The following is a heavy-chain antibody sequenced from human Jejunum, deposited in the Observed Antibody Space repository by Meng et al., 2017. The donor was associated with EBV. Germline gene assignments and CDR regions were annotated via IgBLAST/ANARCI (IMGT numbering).Heavy chain of an antibody. CDR1: GCTFTDYA. J-gene: IGHJ4*02. V-gene: IGHV7-4-1*02. D-gene: IGHD3-10*01. CDR3: ARYSGSYSLAN. Sequence: QVQLVQSGFDLKKPGASVRLSCKASGCTFTDYAIIWVRQAPGQGLEWMGWINTANGNPTYAQAFTGRFVFSLDTSVNTAFLQISDLKAEDSALYYCARYSGSYSLANWGQGTLVTVSS. CDR2: INTANGNP.